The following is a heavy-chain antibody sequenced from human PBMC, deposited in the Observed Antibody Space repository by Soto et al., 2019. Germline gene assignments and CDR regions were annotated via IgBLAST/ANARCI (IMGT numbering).Heavy chain of an antibody. J-gene: IGHJ2*01. V-gene: IGHV4-34*01. CDR3: AREIHDILTGPPWVWYFDL. D-gene: IGHD3-9*01. Sequence: QVQLQQWGAGPLRPLETLSLTCGVSGGSFSGYYWAWIRQSPGKGLEWIGEINDRGSINYNPSLKSRVSISVDTSKNHYSRNLCVGTAAATAVYYCAREIHDILTGPPWVWYFDLWGRGTLVTVSS. CDR1: GGSFSGYY. CDR2: INDRGSI.